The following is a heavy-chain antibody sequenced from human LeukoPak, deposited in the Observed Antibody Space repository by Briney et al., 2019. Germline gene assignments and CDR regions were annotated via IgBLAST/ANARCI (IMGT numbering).Heavy chain of an antibody. Sequence: SETLSLTCTVSGGSISSRNYCWSWIRQPAGKGLEWIGHIHTSGSTNYNPSLKSRVTISVDTSKNQFSLKLSSVTAADTAVYYWAGDPGALFRGSRRGYDGNYYSLDVWGKGTTVTISS. J-gene: IGHJ6*03. D-gene: IGHD3-10*01. CDR1: GGSISSRNYC. CDR2: IHTSGST. CDR3: AGDPGALFRGSRRGYDGNYYSLDV. V-gene: IGHV4-61*09.